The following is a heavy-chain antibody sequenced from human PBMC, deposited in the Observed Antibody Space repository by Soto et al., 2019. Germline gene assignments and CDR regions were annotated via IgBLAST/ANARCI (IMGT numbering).Heavy chain of an antibody. Sequence: ASVKVSCKASESTFMNYAISWVRQATGQGLEWMGWMNPNSGNTGYALKFQGRVSMTRNTSISTVYLELSSLASDDTAVYYCVRMASSGTLNWFDLWGQGTLVTVSS. V-gene: IGHV1-8*01. CDR3: VRMASSGTLNWFDL. J-gene: IGHJ5*02. CDR1: ESTFMNYA. CDR2: MNPNSGNT. D-gene: IGHD1-1*01.